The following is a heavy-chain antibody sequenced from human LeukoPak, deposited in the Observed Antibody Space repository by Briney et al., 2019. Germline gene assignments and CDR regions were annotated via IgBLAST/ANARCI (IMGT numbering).Heavy chain of an antibody. Sequence: RSLRLSCTASGFTFGDYAMSWVRQAPGKGLEWVGFIRSKAYGGTTEYAASVKGRFTISRDDSKSIAYLQMNSLKTEDTAVYCCTRDSLAVAGTSYYYYGMDVWGQGTTVTVSS. CDR3: TRDSLAVAGTSYYYYGMDV. D-gene: IGHD6-19*01. V-gene: IGHV3-49*04. J-gene: IGHJ6*02. CDR1: GFTFGDYA. CDR2: IRSKAYGGTT.